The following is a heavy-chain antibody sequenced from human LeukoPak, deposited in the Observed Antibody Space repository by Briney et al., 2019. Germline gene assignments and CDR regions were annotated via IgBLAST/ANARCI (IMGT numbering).Heavy chain of an antibody. J-gene: IGHJ4*02. D-gene: IGHD2-21*02. CDR3: ARWSQGTDQAAIPFDY. CDR2: MNPNSGNT. Sequence: ASVKVSCKASGYTFTSYDINWVRQATGQGLEWMGWMNPNSGNTGYAQKFQGRVTITRNTSISTAYMELSSLRSEDTAVYYCARWSQGTDQAAIPFDYWGQGTLVTVSS. V-gene: IGHV1-8*03. CDR1: GYTFTSYD.